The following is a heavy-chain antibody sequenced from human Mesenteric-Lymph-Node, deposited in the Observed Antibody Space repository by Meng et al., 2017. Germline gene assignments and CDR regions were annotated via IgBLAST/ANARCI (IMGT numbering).Heavy chain of an antibody. Sequence: GSLRLSCTVSGGSISSYYWSWIRQPPGKGLEWIGYIYYSGSTNYNPSLKSRGTISVDTSKNQFSLKLSSVTAADTAVYYCARMIRVYYYGMDVWGQGTTVTVSS. D-gene: IGHD3-22*01. CDR2: IYYSGST. V-gene: IGHV4-59*01. CDR1: GGSISSYY. CDR3: ARMIRVYYYGMDV. J-gene: IGHJ6*02.